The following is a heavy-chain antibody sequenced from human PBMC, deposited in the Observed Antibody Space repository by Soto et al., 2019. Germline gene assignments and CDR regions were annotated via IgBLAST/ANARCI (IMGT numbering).Heavy chain of an antibody. CDR1: GYTFTSYG. J-gene: IGHJ6*02. CDR2: ISAYNGNT. CDR3: AREGELHHYYYYYGMDV. V-gene: IGHV1-18*01. D-gene: IGHD2-15*01. Sequence: ASVKVSCKASGYTFTSYGISWVRQAPGQGLEWMGWISAYNGNTNYAQKLQGRVTMTTDTSTSTAYMELRSLRSDDTAVYYCAREGELHHYYYYYGMDVWRQGTTVTVSS.